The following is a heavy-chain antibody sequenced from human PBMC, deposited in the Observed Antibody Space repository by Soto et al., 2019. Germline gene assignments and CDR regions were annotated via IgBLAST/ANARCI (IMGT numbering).Heavy chain of an antibody. J-gene: IGHJ5*02. CDR1: AYTFTSYI. D-gene: IGHD1-26*01. CDR3: ATHDAQVDRRWFDP. CDR2: ISAYNGNT. Sequence: SVQVSCKASAYTFTSYIIRWVRQAPGQGLEWMGWISAYNGNTNYARKLQGHGTFSADKSISTVYLQWSSLKASDTAMYYCATHDAQVDRRWFDPWGQAILVT. V-gene: IGHV1-18*01.